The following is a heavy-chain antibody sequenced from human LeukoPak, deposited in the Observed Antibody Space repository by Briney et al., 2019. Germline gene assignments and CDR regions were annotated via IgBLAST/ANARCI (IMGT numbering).Heavy chain of an antibody. CDR3: ARDREIAGYDYVWGSYRPGGFDY. J-gene: IGHJ4*02. CDR1: GYTFTSYY. D-gene: IGHD3-16*02. V-gene: IGHV1-46*01. CDR2: INPSGGST. Sequence: ASVKVSCKASGYTFTSYYMHWVRQAPGQGLEWMGIINPSGGSTSYAQKFQGRVTMTRDTSISTAYMELSRLISDDTAVYYCARDREIAGYDYVWGSYRPGGFDYWGQGTLVTVSS.